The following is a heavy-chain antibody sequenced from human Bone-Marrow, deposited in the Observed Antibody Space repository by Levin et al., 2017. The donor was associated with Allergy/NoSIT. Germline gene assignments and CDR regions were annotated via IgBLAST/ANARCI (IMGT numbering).Heavy chain of an antibody. CDR2: IRSEAFGGTT. CDR1: GFTFGHYA. V-gene: IGHV3-49*03. Sequence: HSGGSLRLSCTASGFTFGHYALSWFRQAPGKGLEWVGFIRSEAFGGTTEYAASVKGRFSISRDDSKSFAYLQMNSLKTDDTAVYSCARMEESNYPYCFDFWGQGTLVTVSS. D-gene: IGHD4/OR15-4a*01. J-gene: IGHJ4*02. CDR3: ARMEESNYPYCFDF.